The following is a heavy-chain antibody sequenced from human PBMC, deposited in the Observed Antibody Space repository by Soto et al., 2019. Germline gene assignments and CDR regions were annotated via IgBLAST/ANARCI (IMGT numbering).Heavy chain of an antibody. CDR1: GFTFSSYG. J-gene: IGHJ4*02. D-gene: IGHD6-13*01. CDR2: IWYDGSNK. V-gene: IGHV3-33*01. CDR3: ARDGKYSSSWRIDY. Sequence: PGGSLRLSCAASGFTFSSYGMHWVRQAPGKGLEWVAVIWYDGSNKYYADSVKGRFTISRDNSKNTLYLQMNSLRAEDTAVYYCARDGKYSSSWRIDYWGQGTLVTVSS.